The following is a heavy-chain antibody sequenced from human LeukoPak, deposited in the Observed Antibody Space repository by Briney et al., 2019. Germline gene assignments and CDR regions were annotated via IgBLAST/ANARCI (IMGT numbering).Heavy chain of an antibody. D-gene: IGHD2-21*01. V-gene: IGHV3-21*01. CDR2: ISGSSSFI. J-gene: IGHJ5*02. CDR3: ARGRDPIAPFWFDP. CDR1: GFTFSSYS. Sequence: GGSLRLSCAASGFTFSSYSMNWVRQAPGKGLGWVSSISGSSSFIYYADSLKGRFTISRDNAKNSLYLQMSSLRAEDTAVYYCARGRDPIAPFWFDPEGQGTLVSVSS.